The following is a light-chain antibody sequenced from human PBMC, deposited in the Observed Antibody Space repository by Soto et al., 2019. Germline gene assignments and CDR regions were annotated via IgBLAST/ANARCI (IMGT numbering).Light chain of an antibody. Sequence: DIQMTQSPSSLSASVGDRLTITCRASQSIGKFLNWYQQKPGTAPNLLISAASSLQSGVPSRFSGTGSGTEFTLTISSLQPDDFATYYCQHYNSYSEAFGQGTKVDIK. V-gene: IGKV1-39*01. CDR3: QHYNSYSEA. J-gene: IGKJ1*01. CDR2: AAS. CDR1: QSIGKF.